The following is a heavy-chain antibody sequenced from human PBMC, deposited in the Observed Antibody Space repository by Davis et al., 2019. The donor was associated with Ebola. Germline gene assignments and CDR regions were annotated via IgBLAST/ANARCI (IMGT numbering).Heavy chain of an antibody. V-gene: IGHV4-39*01. CDR3: ARGDDYGDSRLRY. Sequence: SETLSLTCTVSGGSISSSSYYWGWIRQPPGKGLEWIGSIYYSGSTYYNPSLKSRVTISVDTSKNQFSLKLSSVTAADTAVYYCARGDDYGDSRLRYWGQGTLVTVSS. D-gene: IGHD4-17*01. CDR1: GGSISSSSYY. CDR2: IYYSGST. J-gene: IGHJ4*02.